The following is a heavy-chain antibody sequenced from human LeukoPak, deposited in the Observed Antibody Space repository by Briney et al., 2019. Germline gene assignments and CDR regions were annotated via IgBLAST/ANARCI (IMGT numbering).Heavy chain of an antibody. CDR2: IYHSGTT. J-gene: IGHJ5*02. CDR3: ARDPGYCSGGSCHNWFDP. Sequence: PSDTLSLACAVSGYSITSSSWWGWIRQPPGKGLEWIGFIYHSGTTYYNPSLQSRVTMSVDTSKNQFSLKLSSVTAADTAVYYCARDPGYCSGGSCHNWFDPWGQGTLVTVSS. CDR1: GYSITSSSW. D-gene: IGHD2-15*01. V-gene: IGHV4-28*03.